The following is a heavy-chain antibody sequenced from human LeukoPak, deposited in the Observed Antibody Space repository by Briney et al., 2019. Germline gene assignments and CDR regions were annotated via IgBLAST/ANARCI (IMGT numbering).Heavy chain of an antibody. Sequence: ASVKVSCKASGYTFTGYYMHWVRQAPGQGLEWMGWINPNSGGTNYAQKFQGRATMTRDTSISTAYMELSSLRSEDTAVYYCARGGIAAADFDYWGQGTLVTVSS. CDR2: INPNSGGT. CDR1: GYTFTGYY. J-gene: IGHJ4*02. D-gene: IGHD6-13*01. V-gene: IGHV1-2*02. CDR3: ARGGIAAADFDY.